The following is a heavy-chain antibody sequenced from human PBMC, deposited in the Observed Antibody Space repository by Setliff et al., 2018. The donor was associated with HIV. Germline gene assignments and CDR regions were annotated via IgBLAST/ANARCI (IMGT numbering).Heavy chain of an antibody. CDR1: GGALNDYS. J-gene: IGHJ5*02. V-gene: IGHV4-59*01. D-gene: IGHD3-9*01. CDR2: IRYTDST. Sequence: PSETLSLTCTVSGGALNDYSWSWIRQSPGKRLEWIDYIRYTDSTDYNPSLESRVTMSVDTSKKQISLKLTSVTAADSAVYYCVRGGLTGIDLWGQGRLVTVSS. CDR3: VRGGLTGIDL.